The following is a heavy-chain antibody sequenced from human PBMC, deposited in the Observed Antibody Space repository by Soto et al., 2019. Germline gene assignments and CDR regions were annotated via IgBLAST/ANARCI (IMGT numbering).Heavy chain of an antibody. CDR2: IICNGGSI. D-gene: IGHD6-13*01. CDR3: ARDKSGQQLVIRDYSSYMDV. J-gene: IGHJ6*03. CDR1: GFIFDDYD. V-gene: IGHV3-20*04. Sequence: GGSLRLSCAASGFIFDDYDMRWVRQAPGKGLEWVSDIICNGGSIGYGDSVKGRFTISRDNAKNSRYLQMNSLRAEDTAVYYCARDKSGQQLVIRDYSSYMDVWAKGTTVNVSS.